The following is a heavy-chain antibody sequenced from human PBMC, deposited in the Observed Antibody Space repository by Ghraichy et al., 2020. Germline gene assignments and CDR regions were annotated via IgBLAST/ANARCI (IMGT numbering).Heavy chain of an antibody. V-gene: IGHV3-48*02. CDR1: GFTFSSYS. D-gene: IGHD6-13*01. J-gene: IGHJ4*02. Sequence: GGSLRLSCAASGFTFSSYSMNWVRQAPGKGLEWVSYISSSSSTIYYADSVKGRFTISRDNAKNSLYLQMNSLRDEDTAVYYCARANYRWAEAGLDYWGQGTLVTVSS. CDR2: ISSSSSTI. CDR3: ARANYRWAEAGLDY.